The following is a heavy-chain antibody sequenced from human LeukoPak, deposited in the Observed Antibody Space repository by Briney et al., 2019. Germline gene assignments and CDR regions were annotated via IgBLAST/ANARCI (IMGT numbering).Heavy chain of an antibody. V-gene: IGHV3-9*01. CDR3: AKDIRPRDYYGSSGYDAFDI. D-gene: IGHD3-22*01. J-gene: IGHJ3*02. CDR1: GFTFDDYA. CDR2: ISWNSGSI. Sequence: GGSLRLSCAASGFTFDDYAMHWVRQAPGKGLEWVSGISWNSGSIGYADSVKGRFTISRALYLQMNSLRAEDTALYYCAKDIRPRDYYGSSGYDAFDIWGQGTMVTVSS.